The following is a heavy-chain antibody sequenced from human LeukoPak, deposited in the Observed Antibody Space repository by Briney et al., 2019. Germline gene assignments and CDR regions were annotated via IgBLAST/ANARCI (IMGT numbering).Heavy chain of an antibody. D-gene: IGHD3-3*01. CDR2: IIPIFGTA. J-gene: IGHJ4*02. CDR3: ARGRESHYDFWSGPLDY. Sequence: SVKVSCKASGGTFSSYAISWVRQAPGQGLERMGGIIPIFGTANYAQKFEGRVTITTDESTSTAYMELSSLRSEDTAVYYCARGRESHYDFWSGPLDYWGQGTLVTVSS. CDR1: GGTFSSYA. V-gene: IGHV1-69*05.